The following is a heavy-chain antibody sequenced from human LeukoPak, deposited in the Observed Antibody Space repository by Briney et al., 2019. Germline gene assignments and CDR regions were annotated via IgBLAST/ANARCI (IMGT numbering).Heavy chain of an antibody. CDR1: GGSISSYY. J-gene: IGHJ3*02. Sequence: SETLSLTCTVSGGSISSYYWSWIRQPPGKGLEWIGYIYYSGSTNYNPSLKSRVTISVDTSKNQFSLKLSSVTAADTAVYYCARPYGGNDAFDIWGQGTMVTVSS. CDR2: IYYSGST. D-gene: IGHD4-23*01. CDR3: ARPYGGNDAFDI. V-gene: IGHV4-59*01.